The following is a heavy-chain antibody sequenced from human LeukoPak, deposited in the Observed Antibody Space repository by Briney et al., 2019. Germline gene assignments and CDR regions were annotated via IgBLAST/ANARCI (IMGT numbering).Heavy chain of an antibody. Sequence: GGSLRLSCATSGFTVSSNYMNWVRQAPGKGLEWVSVIYSGGSTYYADSVKGRFTISRDNSKNTLYLQMNSLRAEDTAVYYCARETILTRDYFDSWGQGTLVTVSS. J-gene: IGHJ4*02. CDR1: GFTVSSNY. CDR2: IYSGGST. CDR3: ARETILTRDYFDS. V-gene: IGHV3-53*01. D-gene: IGHD3-9*01.